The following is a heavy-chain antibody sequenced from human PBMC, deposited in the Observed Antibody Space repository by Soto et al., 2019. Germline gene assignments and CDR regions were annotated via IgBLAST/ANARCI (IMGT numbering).Heavy chain of an antibody. D-gene: IGHD3-3*01. J-gene: IGHJ4*02. CDR1: GFTFSSHG. CDR2: IPYDGSHQ. CDR3: AKLRVLEWEVQESDY. Sequence: QVHLVESGGGMVQPGRSLRLSCAASGFTFSSHGMHWIRQAPGKGLEWVAVIPYDGSHQYYADSVKGRFSISRDNSKNTLYLQMNSLRAEDTAVYYCAKLRVLEWEVQESDYWGQGTLVSVSS. V-gene: IGHV3-30*18.